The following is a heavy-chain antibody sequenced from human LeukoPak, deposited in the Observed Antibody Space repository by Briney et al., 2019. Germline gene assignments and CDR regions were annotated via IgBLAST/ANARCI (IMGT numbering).Heavy chain of an antibody. CDR3: ARPRGYDYGDLNDAFDI. V-gene: IGHV5-51*01. J-gene: IGHJ3*02. CDR2: IYPGDSDT. CDR1: GYSFTSYW. D-gene: IGHD4-17*01. Sequence: GESLKISCKGSGYSFTSYWIGWVRQMPGKGLEWMGIIYPGDSDTRYSPSFQGQVTISADKSISTAYLQWSSLKASDTAMYYCARPRGYDYGDLNDAFDIWGQGTIVTVSS.